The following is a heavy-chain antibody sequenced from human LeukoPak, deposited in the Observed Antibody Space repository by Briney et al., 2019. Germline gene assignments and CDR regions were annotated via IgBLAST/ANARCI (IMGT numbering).Heavy chain of an antibody. D-gene: IGHD7-27*01. CDR2: VNPKSAVT. J-gene: IGHJ4*02. CDR3: ARDLSSTANWEFDY. V-gene: IGHV1-2*06. CDR1: GYTFTGYY. Sequence: ASVKVSCKDSGYTFTGYYMHWVRQAPGQGLEWMGRVNPKSAVTEPEQKFQGRVTMTRDTSISTVYMELNRLTSDDTALCYCARDLSSTANWEFDYWGQGTLVTVSS.